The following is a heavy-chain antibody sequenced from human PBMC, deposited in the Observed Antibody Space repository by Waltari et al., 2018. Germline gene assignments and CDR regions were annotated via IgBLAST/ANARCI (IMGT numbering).Heavy chain of an antibody. J-gene: IGHJ6*03. CDR1: GHPITTYH. D-gene: IGHD3-10*01. Sequence: QVQLLESGPRLVKPSATLSLTCSVSGHPITTYHWSWIRQSPGKGLEWIGYIYHRGSTVYNPSLRSRATISVDTSKNQFSLKVTSVTAADTAVYYCARDSGMEHGLSSGSWFYYMDVWGKGTTVTVSS. V-gene: IGHV4-59*01. CDR2: IYHRGST. CDR3: ARDSGMEHGLSSGSWFYYMDV.